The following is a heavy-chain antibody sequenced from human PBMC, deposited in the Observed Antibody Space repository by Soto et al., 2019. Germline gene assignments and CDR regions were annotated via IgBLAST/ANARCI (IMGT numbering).Heavy chain of an antibody. Sequence: QVQLQESGPGLVKPSETLSLTCSVSGDSLKSYYWSWIRQSPGKGLEWLGYIYYSGDTKYNPSLQSRICISVDTTENQFSLRLSSVTAADTAVYFCARERIKLWKNDAFDNWRQGTMVTVSS. D-gene: IGHD1-1*01. J-gene: IGHJ3*02. CDR3: ARERIKLWKNDAFDN. CDR2: IYYSGDT. V-gene: IGHV4-59*01. CDR1: GDSLKSYY.